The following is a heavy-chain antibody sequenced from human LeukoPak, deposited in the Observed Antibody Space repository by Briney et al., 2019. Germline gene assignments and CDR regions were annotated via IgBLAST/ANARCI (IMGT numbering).Heavy chain of an antibody. J-gene: IGHJ4*02. Sequence: GGSLRLSCAASGFTFSSYGMHWVRQAPGKGLEWVAFIRYDGSNKYYADSVKGRFTISRDNSKNTLYLQMNSLRAEDTAVYYCAKDLSPDIVVVPAVLDYWGQGTLVTVSS. CDR2: IRYDGSNK. V-gene: IGHV3-30*02. CDR1: GFTFSSYG. D-gene: IGHD2-2*01. CDR3: AKDLSPDIVVVPAVLDY.